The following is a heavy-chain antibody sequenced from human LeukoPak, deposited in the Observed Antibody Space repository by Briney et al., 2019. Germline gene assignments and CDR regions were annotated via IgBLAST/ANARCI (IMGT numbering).Heavy chain of an antibody. J-gene: IGHJ5*02. Sequence: PGGSLRLSCAASGFTFSSYSMNWVRQAPGKGLEWVSSISSSSSYIYYADSVKGRFTISRDNAKNSLYLQMNSLRAEDTAVYYCASSMYYYDSSGYLPFHWFDPWGQGTLVTVSS. CDR3: ASSMYYYDSSGYLPFHWFDP. V-gene: IGHV3-21*01. CDR1: GFTFSSYS. CDR2: ISSSSSYI. D-gene: IGHD3-22*01.